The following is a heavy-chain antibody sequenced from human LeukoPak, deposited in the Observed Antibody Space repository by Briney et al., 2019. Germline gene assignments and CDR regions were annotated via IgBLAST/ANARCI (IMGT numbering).Heavy chain of an antibody. Sequence: PGRSLRLSCSASGFNFKNYDMNWVRQAPGKGLEWLAYISSSGRVIPYGDSFKGRFTISRDNAQNSLYLQMNSLRADDTAVYYCARLVDFWNSYPVPYFDFWGQGTLVTVSS. CDR1: GFNFKNYD. V-gene: IGHV3-48*03. CDR3: ARLVDFWNSYPVPYFDF. CDR2: ISSSGRVI. J-gene: IGHJ4*02. D-gene: IGHD3-3*01.